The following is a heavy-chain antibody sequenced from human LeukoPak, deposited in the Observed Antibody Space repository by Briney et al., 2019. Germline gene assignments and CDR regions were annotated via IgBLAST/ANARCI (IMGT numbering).Heavy chain of an antibody. D-gene: IGHD3-10*01. J-gene: IGHJ4*02. Sequence: GGSLRLSCAASGFTVSSNYMSWVRQAPGKGLEWVSVIYSGGSTDYADSVKGRFIISKDNSKNTLYPQMNTLRAEDTAVYYCARYGSGTLNDYWGQGTLVTVSS. CDR1: GFTVSSNY. CDR3: ARYGSGTLNDY. V-gene: IGHV3-66*01. CDR2: IYSGGST.